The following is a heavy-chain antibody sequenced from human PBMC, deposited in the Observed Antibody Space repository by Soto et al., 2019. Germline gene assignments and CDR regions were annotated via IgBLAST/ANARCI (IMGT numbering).Heavy chain of an antibody. J-gene: IGHJ6*02. V-gene: IGHV3-53*02. Sequence: EVQLVETGGGLIQPGGSLRLSCLASGFSVTTNYIIWVRQPPGKGLEWVSTTFTGGSTHYADSVQGRFSISRDNSKNTVYLQMNHLRVEDTAVYYCAQTPPSSIQWWAFGMDVWGQGTTVSVSS. CDR1: GFSVTTNY. CDR3: AQTPPSSIQWWAFGMDV. D-gene: IGHD2-8*01. CDR2: TFTGGST.